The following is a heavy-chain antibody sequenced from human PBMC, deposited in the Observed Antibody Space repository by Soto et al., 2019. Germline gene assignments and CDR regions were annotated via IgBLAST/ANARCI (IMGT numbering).Heavy chain of an antibody. D-gene: IGHD2-15*01. CDR2: ISYDGRNK. J-gene: IGHJ6*02. CDR1: GFTFSSYA. V-gene: IGHV3-30*04. CDR3: VRDTAYCSGGTCYSSHDMDV. Sequence: GGSLRLSCAASGFTFSSYAMHWVRQAPGKGLEWVAVISYDGRNKYYADSVKGRFTISRDNSKNTLYLEMNSLRVEDTAVYHCVRDTAYCSGGTCYSSHDMDVWGQGTTVTVS.